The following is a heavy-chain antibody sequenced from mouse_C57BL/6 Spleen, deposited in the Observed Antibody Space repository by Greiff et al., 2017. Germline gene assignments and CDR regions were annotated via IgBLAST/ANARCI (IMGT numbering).Heavy chain of an antibody. CDR2: IDPSDSYT. CDR3: ARGGYDGYHYCDY. CDR1: GYTFTSYW. Sequence: QVQLQQPGAELVMPGASVKLSCKASGYTFTSYWMHWVKQRPGQGLEWIGEIDPSDSYTNYNQKFKGKSTLTVDKSSSTAYMQLSSLTSEDSAVYYCARGGYDGYHYCDYWGQGTTLTVSS. D-gene: IGHD2-3*01. V-gene: IGHV1-69*01. J-gene: IGHJ2*01.